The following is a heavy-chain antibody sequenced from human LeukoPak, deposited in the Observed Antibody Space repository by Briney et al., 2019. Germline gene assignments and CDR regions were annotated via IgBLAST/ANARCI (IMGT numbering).Heavy chain of an antibody. CDR3: GKGSGGSGSYASDYYYYMDV. CDR1: GFTFSSYA. CDR2: ISGSGGST. D-gene: IGHD3-10*01. V-gene: IGHV3-23*01. Sequence: GGSLRLSCAASGFTFSSYAMSWVRQAPGKGLEWVSAISGSGGSTYYADSVKGRFTISRDNSKNTLYLQMNSLRAEDTAVYYCGKGSGGSGSYASDYYYYMDVWGKGTTVTVSS. J-gene: IGHJ6*03.